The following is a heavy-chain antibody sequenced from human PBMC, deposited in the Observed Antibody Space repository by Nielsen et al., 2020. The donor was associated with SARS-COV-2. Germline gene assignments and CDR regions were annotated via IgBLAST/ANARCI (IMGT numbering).Heavy chain of an antibody. CDR2: ISGSGGST. J-gene: IGHJ4*02. D-gene: IGHD6-19*01. CDR1: GFTFSSYA. V-gene: IGHV3-23*01. Sequence: GESLKISCAASGFTFSSYAMSWVRQAPGKGLEWVSAISGSGGSTYYADSVKGRFTISRDNSKNTLYLQMNSLRAEDTAVYYCARRGSGWYDYFDYWGQGTLVTVSS. CDR3: ARRGSGWYDYFDY.